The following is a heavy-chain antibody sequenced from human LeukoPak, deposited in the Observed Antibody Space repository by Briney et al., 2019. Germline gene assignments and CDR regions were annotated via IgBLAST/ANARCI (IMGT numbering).Heavy chain of an antibody. D-gene: IGHD3-10*01. CDR2: IYYSGST. J-gene: IGHJ6*04. V-gene: IGHV4-61*01. Sequence: PSETLSLTCTVSGDSISSGSYYWSWIRQPPGKGLEWIGYIYYSGSTNYNPSLKSRVTISVDTSKNQFSLKLSSVTAADTAVYYCARERGGKMDVWGKGTTVTISS. CDR1: GDSISSGSYY. CDR3: ARERGGKMDV.